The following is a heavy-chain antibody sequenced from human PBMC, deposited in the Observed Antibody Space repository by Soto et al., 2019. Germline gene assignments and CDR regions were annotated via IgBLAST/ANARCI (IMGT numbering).Heavy chain of an antibody. D-gene: IGHD3-10*01. J-gene: IGHJ6*02. CDR3: AGDRGAYGMGV. CDR1: GYTFSSYG. Sequence: QVQLVQSGAEVKKPGASVKVSCKASGYTFSSYGISWVRQAPGQGLEWMGWISAYNGNTNYAQNLQGRGTMTTDTSTSTAYMELGSRSVVDTAVYYWAGDRGAYGMGVWGQGTTVTVSS. CDR2: ISAYNGNT. V-gene: IGHV1-18*01.